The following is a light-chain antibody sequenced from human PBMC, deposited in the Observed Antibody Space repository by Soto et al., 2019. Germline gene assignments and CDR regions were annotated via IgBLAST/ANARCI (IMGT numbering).Light chain of an antibody. CDR3: MQARQTPQT. Sequence: DIVMTQSPLSLPVTPGEPASISCRSSQSLLHSNGYNYLDWYLQKPGQSPQLLIYLGSNRSSGVPDRFSGSGSGTDFTPKISRVEAEDVGVYYCMQARQTPQTFGQGTKLEIK. CDR2: LGS. J-gene: IGKJ2*01. CDR1: QSLLHSNGYNY. V-gene: IGKV2-28*01.